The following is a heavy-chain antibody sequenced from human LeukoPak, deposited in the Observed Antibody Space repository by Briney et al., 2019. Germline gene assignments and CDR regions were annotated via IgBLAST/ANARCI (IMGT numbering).Heavy chain of an antibody. J-gene: IGHJ5*02. CDR2: IYYSGST. CDR3: ARGDDYSSSSWFDP. D-gene: IGHD6-6*01. CDR1: GGSISSYY. V-gene: IGHV4-59*01. Sequence: SETLSLTCTVSGGSISSYYWSWIRQPPGKGLEWIGYIYYSGSTNYNPSLKSRVTISVDTSKNQFSLKLSSVTAADTAVYYCARGDDYSSSSWFDPWGQGTLVTVSP.